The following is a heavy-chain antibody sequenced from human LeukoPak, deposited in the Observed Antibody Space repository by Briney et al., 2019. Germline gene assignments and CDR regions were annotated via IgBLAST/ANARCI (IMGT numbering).Heavy chain of an antibody. Sequence: GGSLRLSCAASGFTFSSYGMHWVRQAPGKGLEWVAVISYDGSNKYYADSVKGRFTISRDNSKNTLYLQMNSLRAEGTAVYYCAKDLGGYRDYWGQGTLVTVSS. J-gene: IGHJ4*02. CDR2: ISYDGSNK. D-gene: IGHD3-22*01. CDR1: GFTFSSYG. CDR3: AKDLGGYRDY. V-gene: IGHV3-30*18.